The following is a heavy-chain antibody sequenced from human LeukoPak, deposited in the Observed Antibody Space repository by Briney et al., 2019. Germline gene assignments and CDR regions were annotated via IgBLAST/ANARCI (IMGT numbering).Heavy chain of an antibody. V-gene: IGHV1-2*02. CDR3: ARGTLVGAPYGVLDY. J-gene: IGHJ4*02. D-gene: IGHD1-26*01. CDR2: INPNSGGT. CDR1: GYTFTGYY. Sequence: ASVKVSCKASGYTFTGYYMHWVRQAPGQGLEWMGWINPNSGGTNYAKKFQGRVTMTRDTSISTAYMELSRLRSDDTAVYYCARGTLVGAPYGVLDYWGQGTLVTVSS.